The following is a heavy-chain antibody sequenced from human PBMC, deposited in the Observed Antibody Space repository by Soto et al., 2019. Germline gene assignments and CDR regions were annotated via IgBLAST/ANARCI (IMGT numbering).Heavy chain of an antibody. J-gene: IGHJ4*02. CDR2: IYYSGRT. V-gene: IGHV4-39*01. CDR1: GGSISSSSYY. D-gene: IGHD3-22*01. CDR3: ARQSYDSSDYFDY. Sequence: SETLSLTCIVSGGSISSSSYYWGWIRQPPGKGLEWIGSIYYSGRTYYNPSLKSRVTISVDTSKNHFSLKLISVTAADTAVYYCARQSYDSSDYFDYWGQGTLVTVSS.